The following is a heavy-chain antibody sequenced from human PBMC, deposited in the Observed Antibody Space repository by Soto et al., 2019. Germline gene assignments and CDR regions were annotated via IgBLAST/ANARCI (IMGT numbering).Heavy chain of an antibody. D-gene: IGHD3-10*01. CDR1: GLTFSSYS. CDR3: AFGEDALCYYYGMDV. J-gene: IGHJ6*02. CDR2: ISSSSSTI. V-gene: IGHV3-48*01. Sequence: VQLVESGGGLVQRGGSLRLSCAASGLTFSSYSMNWVRQAPGKGLEWVSYISSSSSTIYYAYSVKGRFTISRDNAKNSLSRQLNSLSAQDKPVYYCAFGEDALCYYYGMDVWGQGTKVTVSS.